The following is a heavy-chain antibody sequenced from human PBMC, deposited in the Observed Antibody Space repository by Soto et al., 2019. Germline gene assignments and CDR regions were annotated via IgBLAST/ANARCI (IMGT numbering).Heavy chain of an antibody. CDR3: ARGYSSSRDLGY. V-gene: IGHV3-33*01. CDR2: IWYDGSNK. Sequence: QVQLVESGGGVVQPGTSLRLSCAASGFSFSSYDIHWVRQAPGKGLEWVAVIWYDGSNKYYEDSVKGRFIISRDNSKNTLYLHMNSLRADDTAVYYCARGYSSSRDLGYWGQGTLVTVSS. J-gene: IGHJ4*02. D-gene: IGHD6-13*01. CDR1: GFSFSSYD.